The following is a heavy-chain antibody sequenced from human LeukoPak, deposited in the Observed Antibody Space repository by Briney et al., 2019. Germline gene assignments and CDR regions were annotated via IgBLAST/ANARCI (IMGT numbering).Heavy chain of an antibody. CDR2: INPHSGDK. CDR3: VRGRYCSSTTCFRNYFDY. CDR1: GYIFTGYY. J-gene: IGHJ4*02. Sequence: ASVKVSCKASGYIFTGYYIHWVRQAPGQGLERMGWINPHSGDKKYAQKFQVRVTMTRDTSISTVYMELSRLRSDDTAVYFCVRGRYCSSTTCFRNYFDYWGQGTLVSVSS. D-gene: IGHD2-2*01. V-gene: IGHV1-2*02.